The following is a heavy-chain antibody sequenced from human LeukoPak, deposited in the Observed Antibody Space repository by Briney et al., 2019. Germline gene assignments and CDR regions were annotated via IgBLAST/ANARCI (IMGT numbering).Heavy chain of an antibody. D-gene: IGHD1-7*01. CDR1: GVSMTSDNYY. Sequence: PSETLSLTCTVSGVSMTSDNYYWSWIRQPAGKGLEWIGRIYSTGSTNYNPSLKSRVTMSVDTFQNQFSLKLSSVTAADTAVYYCARGLGTTNFDYWGRGTLVTASS. V-gene: IGHV4-61*02. CDR2: IYSTGST. J-gene: IGHJ4*02. CDR3: ARGLGTTNFDY.